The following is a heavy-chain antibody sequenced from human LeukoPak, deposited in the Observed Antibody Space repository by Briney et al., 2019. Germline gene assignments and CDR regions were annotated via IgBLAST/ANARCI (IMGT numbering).Heavy chain of an antibody. D-gene: IGHD4-17*01. V-gene: IGHV1-18*01. Sequence: ASVKVSCKASGYSFAGYGITWVRQAPGQGLEWMGWFNPENGNTNYAQKVQGRVTMTADTSTSTSYMELRSLRSDDTAVYYCARFYYGDYPDYWGQGTLVTVSS. CDR2: FNPENGNT. CDR1: GYSFAGYG. CDR3: ARFYYGDYPDY. J-gene: IGHJ4*02.